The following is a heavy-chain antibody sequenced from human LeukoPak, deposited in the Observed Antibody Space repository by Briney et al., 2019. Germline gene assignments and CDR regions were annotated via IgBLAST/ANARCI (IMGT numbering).Heavy chain of an antibody. CDR2: IYSGGST. V-gene: IGHV3-53*01. J-gene: IGHJ4*02. Sequence: GGSLRLSCAASGFTVSSNYMSWVRQAPGKGLEWVSVIYSGGSTYYADSVKGQFTISRDNSKNTLYLQMNSLRAEDTAVYYCARGLSGYSSSLGYWGQGTLVTVSS. CDR1: GFTVSSNY. CDR3: ARGLSGYSSSLGY. D-gene: IGHD6-6*01.